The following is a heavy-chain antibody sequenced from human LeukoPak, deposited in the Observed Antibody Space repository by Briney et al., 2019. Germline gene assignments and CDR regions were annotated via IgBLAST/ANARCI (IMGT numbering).Heavy chain of an antibody. CDR2: ISGSDGST. D-gene: IGHD3-9*01. CDR1: GFTFSSYA. V-gene: IGHV3-23*01. CDR3: AKQGRDWLRDYYYYMDV. Sequence: GGSLRLSCAASGFTFSSYAMSWVRQAPGKGLEWVSTISGSDGSTYYADSVKGRFTIFRDDSKNTLYLQMNSLRADDTAVYYCAKQGRDWLRDYYYYMDVWGKGTTVTISS. J-gene: IGHJ6*03.